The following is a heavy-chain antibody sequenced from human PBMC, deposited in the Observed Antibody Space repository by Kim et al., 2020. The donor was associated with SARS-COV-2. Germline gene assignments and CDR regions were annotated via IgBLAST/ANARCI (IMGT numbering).Heavy chain of an antibody. CDR3: ARGVGHSGPLPFGELFPHFDS. Sequence: SETLSLTCTVSGGSINSYYWSWIRQPPGKGLEWIGYISYSGKTNYNPSLKSRVTISADTSKSQFSLNVSSVTSADTAVYYCARGVGHSGPLPFGELFPHFDSWGQGTLVTVSS. D-gene: IGHD3-10*01. CDR1: GGSINSYY. J-gene: IGHJ4*02. V-gene: IGHV4-59*01. CDR2: ISYSGKT.